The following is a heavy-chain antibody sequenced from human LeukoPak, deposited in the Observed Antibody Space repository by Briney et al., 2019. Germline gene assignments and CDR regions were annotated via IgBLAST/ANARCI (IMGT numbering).Heavy chain of an antibody. CDR1: GGSISSSSYY. Sequence: SETLSLTCTVSGGSISSSSYYWGWIRQPPGKGLEWIGSIYYSGSTNYNPSLKSRVTISVDTSKNQFSLKLSSVTAADTAVYYCARRSSIAVAVDYWGQGTLVTVSS. CDR3: ARRSSIAVAVDY. D-gene: IGHD6-19*01. J-gene: IGHJ4*02. CDR2: IYYSGST. V-gene: IGHV4-39*07.